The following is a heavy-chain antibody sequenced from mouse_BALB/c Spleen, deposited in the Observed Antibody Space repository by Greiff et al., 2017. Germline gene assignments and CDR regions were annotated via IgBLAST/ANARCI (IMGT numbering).Heavy chain of an antibody. V-gene: IGHV5-17*02. Sequence: DVHLVESGGGLVQPGGSRKLSCAASGFTFSSFGMHWVRQAPEKGLEWVAYISSGSSTIYYADTVKGRFTISRDNPKNTLFLQMTSLRSEDTAMYYCARSYDYDVGYAMDYWGQGTSVTVSS. CDR1: GFTFSSFG. CDR3: ARSYDYDVGYAMDY. J-gene: IGHJ4*01. D-gene: IGHD2-4*01. CDR2: ISSGSSTI.